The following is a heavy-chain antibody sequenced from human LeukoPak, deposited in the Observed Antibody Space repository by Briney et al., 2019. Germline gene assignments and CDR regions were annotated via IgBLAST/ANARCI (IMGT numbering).Heavy chain of an antibody. CDR2: ISYDGNNK. CDR3: ARGPGYFASGGYLDF. Sequence: PGGSLRLSCAASGFTFSTYTINWVRQAPGKGLEWVAVISYDGNNKRYADSVQGRFTISRDDSKDTVYLQLNNLRVEDSALYYCARGPGYFASGGYLDFWGQGTLVTVSS. CDR1: GFTFSTYT. D-gene: IGHD3-22*01. J-gene: IGHJ4*02. V-gene: IGHV3-30-3*01.